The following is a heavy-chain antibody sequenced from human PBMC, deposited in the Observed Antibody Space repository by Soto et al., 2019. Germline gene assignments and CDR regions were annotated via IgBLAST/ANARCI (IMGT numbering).Heavy chain of an antibody. CDR1: VYIFICYY. CDR2: INPRNGDT. Sequence: XSVKVSCKASVYIFICYYIHWVRQAPGQGLEWMGWINPRNGDTKYAENFQGRVTMTSDTSIRTAYMELSGLRSDDTAVYYCARLAFDYWGQGTLVTVSS. CDR3: ARLAFDY. V-gene: IGHV1-2*02. J-gene: IGHJ4*02.